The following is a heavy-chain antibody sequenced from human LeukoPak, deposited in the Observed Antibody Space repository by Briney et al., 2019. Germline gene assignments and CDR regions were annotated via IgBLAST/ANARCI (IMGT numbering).Heavy chain of an antibody. D-gene: IGHD6-13*01. J-gene: IGHJ1*01. CDR2: IIPIFGTA. CDR3: ALTVSSSWYGYFQH. CDR1: GGTFSSYA. V-gene: IGHV1-69*05. Sequence: SVKVSCKASGGTFSSYAISWVRQARGQGLEWMGRIIPIFGTANYAQKFQGRVTITTDESTSTAYMELSSLRSEDTAVYYCALTVSSSWYGYFQHWGQGTLVTVSS.